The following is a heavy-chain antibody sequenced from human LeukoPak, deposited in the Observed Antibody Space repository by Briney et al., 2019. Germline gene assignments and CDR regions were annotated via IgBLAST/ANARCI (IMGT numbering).Heavy chain of an antibody. CDR1: GYTFTGYY. V-gene: IGHV1-46*01. J-gene: IGHJ4*02. CDR3: ARGGGTAVADRKSKFDD. D-gene: IGHD6-19*01. Sequence: VASVKVSCKASGYTFTGYYMHWVRQAPGQGLEWMGIVNPSAGSTSYAQKFQGRVTMTRDTSTSTVYMELSSLRSEDTAVYYCARGGGTAVADRKSKFDDWGQGTLVTVSS. CDR2: VNPSAGST.